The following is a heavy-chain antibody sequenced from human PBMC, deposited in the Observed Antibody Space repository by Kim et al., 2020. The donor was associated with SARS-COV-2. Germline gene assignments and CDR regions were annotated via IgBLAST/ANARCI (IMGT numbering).Heavy chain of an antibody. V-gene: IGHV1-24*01. CDR2: FDPEDGET. D-gene: IGHD3-10*01. CDR3: ATGTMVRGKDYYGMDV. J-gene: IGHJ6*02. Sequence: ASVKVSCKVSGYTLTELSMHWVRQAPGKGLEWMGGFDPEDGETIYAQKFQGRVTMTEDTSTDTAYMELSSLRSEDTAVYYCATGTMVRGKDYYGMDVWGQGTTVTVSS. CDR1: GYTLTELS.